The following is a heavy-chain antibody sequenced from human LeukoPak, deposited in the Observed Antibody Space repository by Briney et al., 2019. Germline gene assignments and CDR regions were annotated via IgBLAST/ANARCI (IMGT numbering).Heavy chain of an antibody. CDR2: INHSGST. V-gene: IGHV4-34*01. J-gene: IGHJ4*02. CDR3: ARFNWGKPYDY. Sequence: VSLRLSCAASGFTFTTYWMTWVRQPPAKGLEWIGEINHSGSTNYNPSLKSRVTISVDTSKNQFSLKLSSVTAADTAVYYCARFNWGKPYDYWGQGTLVTVSS. CDR1: GFTFTTYW. D-gene: IGHD7-27*01.